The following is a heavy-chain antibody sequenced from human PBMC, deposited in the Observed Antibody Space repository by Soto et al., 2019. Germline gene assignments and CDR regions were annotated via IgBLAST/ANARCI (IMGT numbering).Heavy chain of an antibody. CDR2: IHPSDSDT. Sequence: GESLKISCQGSGYKFNIYWIAWVRQMPGKGLEWMGVIHPSDSDTTYSPSFQGHVTFSVDKSNSTAYVQWSSLKASDTAMYFCARRVGGLQHLDYWGQGTLVTV. CDR3: ARRVGGLQHLDY. CDR1: GYKFNIYW. J-gene: IGHJ4*02. V-gene: IGHV5-51*01. D-gene: IGHD1-26*01.